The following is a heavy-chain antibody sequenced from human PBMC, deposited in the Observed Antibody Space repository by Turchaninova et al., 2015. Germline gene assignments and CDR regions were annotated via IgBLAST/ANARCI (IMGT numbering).Heavy chain of an antibody. Sequence: EVQMVESGGGLVQPGGSLRLSCSVSGFSLSAYALTWVRQAPGKGLEYVYSISVDGGITYYANSVKVRFNISRNNSKNTLYLQMSSLKTEDTAVYYCVKDRWVDYWGQGSLVIVSS. V-gene: IGHV3-64D*06. D-gene: IGHD4-23*01. CDR3: VKDRWVDY. CDR2: ISVDGGIT. CDR1: GFSLSAYA. J-gene: IGHJ4*02.